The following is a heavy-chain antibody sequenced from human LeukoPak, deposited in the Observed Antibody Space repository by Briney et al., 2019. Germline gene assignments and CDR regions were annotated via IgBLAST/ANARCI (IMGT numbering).Heavy chain of an antibody. V-gene: IGHV3-48*03. Sequence: EVQLVESGGGLVQSGGSLRLSCAASGFTFSSYEMNWVRQAPGKGLEWVSYIMSSGSTIYYADSVKGRFTISRDNAKNSLYLQMNSLRVEDTAVYYCARSAGTWFDPWGQGTLVTVSS. D-gene: IGHD1-1*01. CDR2: IMSSGSTI. CDR3: ARSAGTWFDP. CDR1: GFTFSSYE. J-gene: IGHJ5*02.